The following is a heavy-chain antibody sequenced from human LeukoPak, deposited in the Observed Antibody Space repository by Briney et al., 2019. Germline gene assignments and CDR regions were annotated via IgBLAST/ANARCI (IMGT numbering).Heavy chain of an antibody. CDR3: ARDGQGSFNY. CDR1: GFTFRNYW. Sequence: PGGSLRLSCAASGFTFRNYWMSWVRQPPGKGLEWIGEINHSGSTNYNPSLKSRVTISVDTSKNQFSLKLSSATAADTAVYYCARDGQGSFNYWGQGTLVTVSS. J-gene: IGHJ4*02. V-gene: IGHV4-34*01. CDR2: INHSGST.